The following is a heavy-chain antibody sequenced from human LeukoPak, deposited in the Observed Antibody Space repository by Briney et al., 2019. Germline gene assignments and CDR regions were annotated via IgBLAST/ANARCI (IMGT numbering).Heavy chain of an antibody. V-gene: IGHV4-4*09. D-gene: IGHD6-13*01. CDR3: ARQDSSSWVLGY. CDR1: GASISSYY. J-gene: IGHJ4*02. CDR2: IYTSGST. Sequence: SETLSLTCTVSGASISSYYWTWIRQPAGKGLEWIGYIYTSGSTNYNPSLKSRVTISVDTSKNQFSLKLSSVTAADTAVYYCARQDSSSWVLGYWGQGTLVTVSS.